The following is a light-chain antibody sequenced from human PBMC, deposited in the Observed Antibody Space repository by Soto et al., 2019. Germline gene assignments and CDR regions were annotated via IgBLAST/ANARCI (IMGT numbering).Light chain of an antibody. J-gene: IGKJ5*01. CDR2: GAS. Sequence: EIVLTQSPGTLSLSPGERATLSCRASQSVDTRYLAWYQQKPGQAPRLLIYGASSRATDIPDRFSGSGSGTDFTLTIGRLEPEDFALYYCQQSGSSPVTFGQGTRLEIK. V-gene: IGKV3-20*01. CDR3: QQSGSSPVT. CDR1: QSVDTRY.